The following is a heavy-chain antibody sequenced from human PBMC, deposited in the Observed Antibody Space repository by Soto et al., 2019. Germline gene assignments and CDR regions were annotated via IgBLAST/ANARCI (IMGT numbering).Heavy chain of an antibody. Sequence: QVQLVQSGAEVTKPGSSVKVSCKASGGTFSSYTISWVRQAPGQGLEWMGRIIPILGIANYAQKFQGRVTITADKSTSTAYMELSSLRSEDTAVYYCARDGEMATIFDYWGQGTLVTVSS. D-gene: IGHD5-12*01. CDR3: ARDGEMATIFDY. CDR2: IIPILGIA. V-gene: IGHV1-69*08. CDR1: GGTFSSYT. J-gene: IGHJ4*02.